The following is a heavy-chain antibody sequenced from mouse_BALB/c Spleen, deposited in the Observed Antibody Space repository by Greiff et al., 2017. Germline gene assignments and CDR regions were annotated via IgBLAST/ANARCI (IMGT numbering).Heavy chain of an antibody. CDR1: GYTFTSYW. V-gene: IGHV1S81*02. CDR3: ASYEYDPYYAMDY. CDR2: INPSNGRT. J-gene: IGHJ4*01. D-gene: IGHD2-4*01. Sequence: QVQLQQPGAELVKPGASVKMSCTASGYTFTSYWMHWVKQRPGQGLEWIGEINPSNGRTNYNEKFKGKATLTVDKSSSTAYMQLRNLTSEDSAVYDCASYEYDPYYAMDYWGQGTSVTGSS.